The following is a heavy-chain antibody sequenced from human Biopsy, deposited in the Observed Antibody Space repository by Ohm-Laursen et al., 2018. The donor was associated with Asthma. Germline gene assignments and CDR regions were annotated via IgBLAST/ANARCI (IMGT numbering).Heavy chain of an antibody. CDR2: HDHEEGGT. V-gene: IGHV1-24*01. CDR1: GYSLTDLS. CDR3: ASDFPKDYVRYNFQF. J-gene: IGHJ4*02. D-gene: IGHD4-17*01. Sequence: SSVKVSCKISGYSLTDLSMHWVRQAPGQGLEWMGGHDHEEGGTVNARRFQGRVTMTEDTSTDTAYMELSSLSSDDTAVYYCASDFPKDYVRYNFQFWGQGTLVTVTS.